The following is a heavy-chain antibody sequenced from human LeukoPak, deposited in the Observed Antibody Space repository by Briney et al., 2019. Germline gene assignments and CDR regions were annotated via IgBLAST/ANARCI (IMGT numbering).Heavy chain of an antibody. CDR3: AKARTAFDFWSGYYDY. CDR1: GFLFSRYG. V-gene: IGHV3-30*18. J-gene: IGHJ4*02. Sequence: GGALRLSCSASGFLFSRYGMHWVRQAPGKGVEWVSVILYDGSNKYYADSVKGRFTISRDNSKNTLYLQMNNLKPEDTAVYYCAKARTAFDFWSGYYDYWGQGSIVTVSS. D-gene: IGHD3-3*01. CDR2: ILYDGSNK.